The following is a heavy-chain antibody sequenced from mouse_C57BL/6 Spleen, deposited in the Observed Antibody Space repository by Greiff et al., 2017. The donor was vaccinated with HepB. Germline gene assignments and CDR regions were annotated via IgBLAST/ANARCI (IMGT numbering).Heavy chain of an antibody. V-gene: IGHV14-3*01. CDR1: GFNIKNTY. D-gene: IGHD1-1*01. Sequence: EVMLVESVAELVRPGASVKLSCTASGFNIKNTYIHWVKQRPEQGLEWIGRIDPANGNTKYAPKFQGKATITADTSSNTAYLQLSSLTSEDTAIYYCARRGAYYYGSSHWYFDVWGTGTTVTVSS. CDR2: IDPANGNT. CDR3: ARRGAYYYGSSHWYFDV. J-gene: IGHJ1*03.